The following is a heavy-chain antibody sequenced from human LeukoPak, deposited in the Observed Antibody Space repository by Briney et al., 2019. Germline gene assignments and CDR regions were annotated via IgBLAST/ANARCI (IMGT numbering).Heavy chain of an antibody. V-gene: IGHV3-11*04. J-gene: IGHJ4*02. CDR1: GFTFSDYY. CDR3: ARENDAHYYGSGSYYNSFDY. CDR2: ISSSSSTI. D-gene: IGHD3-10*01. Sequence: PGGSLRLSCAASGFTFSDYYMSWIRQAPGKGLEWVSYISSSSSTIYYADSVKGRFTISRDNAKNSLYLQMNSLRAEDTAVYYCARENDAHYYGSGSYYNSFDYWGQGTLVTVSS.